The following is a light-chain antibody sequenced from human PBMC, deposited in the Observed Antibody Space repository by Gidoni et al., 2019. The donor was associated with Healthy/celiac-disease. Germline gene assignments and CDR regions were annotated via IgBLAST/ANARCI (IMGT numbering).Light chain of an antibody. CDR2: KAS. J-gene: IGKJ1*01. Sequence: DIQMTQSPSTLSASVGDRVTITCRASQSISTWLAWYQQKPGKDPKLPIYKASSLESRVPSRFSGSGSRTEFTFTISSLQSDDFATYYCQQYNTYLWTFGQGTRVEIK. CDR1: QSISTW. CDR3: QQYNTYLWT. V-gene: IGKV1-5*03.